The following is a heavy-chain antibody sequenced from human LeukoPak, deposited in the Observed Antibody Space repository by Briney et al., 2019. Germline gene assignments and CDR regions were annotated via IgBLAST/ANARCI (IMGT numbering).Heavy chain of an antibody. Sequence: SETLSLTCAVSGYSISSGYYWGWIRESPGKGLEWIGSIYHSGSTYYNPSLKSRVTISVDTSKNQFSLKLYSVTAADTAVYYCATDMSTVISNWFDPSGQGTLVTVSS. CDR3: ATDMSTVISNWFDP. CDR2: IYHSGST. CDR1: GYSISSGYY. J-gene: IGHJ5*02. D-gene: IGHD4-11*01. V-gene: IGHV4-38-2*01.